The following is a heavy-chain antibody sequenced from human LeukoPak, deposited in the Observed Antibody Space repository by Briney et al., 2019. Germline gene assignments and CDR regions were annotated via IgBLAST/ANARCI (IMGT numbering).Heavy chain of an antibody. CDR1: GVSISSSGYY. CDR3: AGISLTGYAPISGYFDY. Sequence: SETLSLTCTVSGVSISSSGYYWGWIRQPPGKGLEWIGSIYSSGSTYYNPSLKSRVTTSINTSKNQFSLKLNSVTAADTAVYYCAGISLTGYAPISGYFDYWGQGTLVTVSS. J-gene: IGHJ4*02. D-gene: IGHD3-9*01. V-gene: IGHV4-39*07. CDR2: IYSSGST.